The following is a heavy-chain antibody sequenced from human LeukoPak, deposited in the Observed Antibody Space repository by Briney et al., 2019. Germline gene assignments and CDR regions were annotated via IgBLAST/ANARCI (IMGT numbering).Heavy chain of an antibody. D-gene: IGHD2-2*01. J-gene: IGHJ3*02. CDR1: GDSISNYY. Sequence: SETLSLTCTVSGDSISNYYWSWIRQPPGKGLEWIGYIYYTGSTNYNPSLKSRVTISSDTSKNQFSLKVRSVTAADTAVYYCARCLVVPAARAFDIWGQGTMVTVSS. CDR2: IYYTGST. V-gene: IGHV4-59*01. CDR3: ARCLVVPAARAFDI.